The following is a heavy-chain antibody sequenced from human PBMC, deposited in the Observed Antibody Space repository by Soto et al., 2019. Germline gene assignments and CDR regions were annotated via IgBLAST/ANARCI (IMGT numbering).Heavy chain of an antibody. J-gene: IGHJ6*02. CDR2: ISPHNGRT. V-gene: IGHV1-18*01. Sequence: QVHLVQSGAEVEKPGASVKVSCKASGYSFTSYGIAWVRQAPGQGPEWMGWISPHNGRTNYAQNVKGRVVMTTDISTNTVYLELRSLTSDDTAMYYCGRCRTDSYAMDVWGQGTTVTVSS. D-gene: IGHD2-8*02. CDR1: GYSFTSYG. CDR3: GRCRTDSYAMDV.